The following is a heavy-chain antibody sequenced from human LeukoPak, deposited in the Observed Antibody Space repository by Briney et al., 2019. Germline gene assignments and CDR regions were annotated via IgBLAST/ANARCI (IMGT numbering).Heavy chain of an antibody. CDR3: ARAIHLSELPYYYYYGMDV. V-gene: IGHV1-69*04. CDR2: IIPILGIA. Sequence: GASVKVSCKASGGTFSSYAISWVRQAPGQGLEWMGRIIPILGIANYAQKFQGRVTITADKSSSTDYMELSSLRSEDTAVYYCARAIHLSELPYYYYYGMDVWGQGTTVTVSS. CDR1: GGTFSSYA. D-gene: IGHD5-24*01. J-gene: IGHJ6*02.